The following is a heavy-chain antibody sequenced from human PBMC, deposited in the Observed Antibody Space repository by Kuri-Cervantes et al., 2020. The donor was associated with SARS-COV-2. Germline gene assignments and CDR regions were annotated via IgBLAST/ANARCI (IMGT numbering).Heavy chain of an antibody. V-gene: IGHV1-2*02. Sequence: ASVKVSCKASGYTFTGYYMHWVRQAPGQGLEGMGWINPNRSGTNYAQKFQGRVTMTRDTSISTAYMELSMLRSHDTAVYYCARVVVGATTLPFVYWGQGTLVTVSS. CDR3: ARVVVGATTLPFVY. J-gene: IGHJ4*02. CDR2: INPNRSGT. CDR1: GYTFTGYY. D-gene: IGHD1-26*01.